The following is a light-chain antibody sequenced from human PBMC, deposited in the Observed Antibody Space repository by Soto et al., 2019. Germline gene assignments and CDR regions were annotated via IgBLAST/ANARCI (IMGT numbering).Light chain of an antibody. CDR3: AVWDDSLNGFP. V-gene: IGLV1-44*01. CDR1: SSNIGSNT. Sequence: QSVLTQPPSASGTPGQRVTISCSGSSSNIGSNTVNWYQQLPGTAPKLLIYSNNQRPSGVPGRFSGSKSGTSASLAISGLQSEDEADYYCAVWDDSLNGFPFGAGTKVTVL. CDR2: SNN. J-gene: IGLJ1*01.